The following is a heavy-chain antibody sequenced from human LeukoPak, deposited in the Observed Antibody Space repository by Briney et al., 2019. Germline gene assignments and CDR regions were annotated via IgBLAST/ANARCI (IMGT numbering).Heavy chain of an antibody. CDR3: ARGQSSGWAA. Sequence: SVKVSCKASGYTFTSYDINWVRQAPGQGLEWMGWMNPNRGNTGYAQKFQGRVTITRNTSISTAYMELSSLRSEDTAVYYCARGQSSGWAAWGQGTLVTVSS. D-gene: IGHD6-19*01. CDR2: MNPNRGNT. J-gene: IGHJ5*02. CDR1: GYTFTSYD. V-gene: IGHV1-8*03.